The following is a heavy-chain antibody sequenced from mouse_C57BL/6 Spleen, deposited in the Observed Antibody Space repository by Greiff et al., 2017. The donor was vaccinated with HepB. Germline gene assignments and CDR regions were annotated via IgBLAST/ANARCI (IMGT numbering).Heavy chain of an antibody. CDR1: GYSFTGYY. J-gene: IGHJ2*01. Sequence: EVQLQESGPELVKPGASVKISCKASGYSFTGYYMNWVKQSPEKSLEWIGEINPSTGGTTYNQKFKAKATLTVDKSSSTAYMQLKSLTSEDSAVYYCARFLPGLRQGDYWGQGTTLTVSS. D-gene: IGHD2-2*01. CDR2: INPSTGGT. CDR3: ARFLPGLRQGDY. V-gene: IGHV1-42*01.